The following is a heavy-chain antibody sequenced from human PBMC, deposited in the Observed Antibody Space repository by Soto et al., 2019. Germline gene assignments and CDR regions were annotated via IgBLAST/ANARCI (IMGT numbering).Heavy chain of an antibody. J-gene: IGHJ6*02. CDR2: INPNSGGT. CDR1: GYTFTGYY. Sequence: VASVKVSCKASGYTFTGYYMHWVRQAPGQGLEWMGWINPNSGGTNYAQKFQGWVTMTRDTSISTAYMELSRLRSDDTAVYYCARARSYYDILTGYYPRDYYYYGMDVWGQGTTVTVSS. V-gene: IGHV1-2*04. CDR3: ARARSYYDILTGYYPRDYYYYGMDV. D-gene: IGHD3-9*01.